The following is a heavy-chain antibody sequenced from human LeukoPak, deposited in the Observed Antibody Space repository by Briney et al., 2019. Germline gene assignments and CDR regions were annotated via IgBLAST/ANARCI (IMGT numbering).Heavy chain of an antibody. CDR3: ARGSLPLGD. CDR2: IYYSGST. V-gene: IGHV4-31*11. J-gene: IGHJ4*02. Sequence: SETLSLTCAVYGGSFSGYYWSWIRQHPGKGLEWIGYIYYSGSTYYNPSLKSRVTISVDTSKNQFSLKLSSVTAADTAVYYCARGSLPLGDWGQGTLVTVSS. CDR1: GGSFSGYY. D-gene: IGHD3-16*01.